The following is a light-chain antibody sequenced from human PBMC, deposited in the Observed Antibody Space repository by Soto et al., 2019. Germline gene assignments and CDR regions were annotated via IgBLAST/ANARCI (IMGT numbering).Light chain of an antibody. CDR2: YNN. CDR1: SSNIGSNS. V-gene: IGLV1-44*01. Sequence: QLVLTQPPSASGTPGQTVSISCSGSSSNIGSNSVNWYQQVPGTAPKLLIYYNNQRPSGVPGRFSASQSGTSASLAISGLQSEDEADYYCVAWDASLSGWVFGGGTKLTVL. J-gene: IGLJ3*02. CDR3: VAWDASLSGWV.